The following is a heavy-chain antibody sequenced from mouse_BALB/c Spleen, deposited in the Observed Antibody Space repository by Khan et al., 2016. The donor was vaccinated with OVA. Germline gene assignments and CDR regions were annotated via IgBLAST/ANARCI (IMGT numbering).Heavy chain of an antibody. CDR2: ISSGSSTI. J-gene: IGHJ1*01. D-gene: IGHD2-1*01. Sequence: QLEESGGGLVQPGGSRKLSCAASGFTFSSFGIHWVRQAPKKGLEWVAYISSGSSTIYYVDTVKGRFTISRDIPKNTLFLQMTSLRSEDTAMYCCARSGGNFHWYCDVWGAETSVTVSS. CDR3: ARSGGNFHWYCDV. V-gene: IGHV5-17*02. CDR1: GFTFSSFG.